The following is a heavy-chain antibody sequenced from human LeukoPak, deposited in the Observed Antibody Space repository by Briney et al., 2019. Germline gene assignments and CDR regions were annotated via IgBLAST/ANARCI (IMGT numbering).Heavy chain of an antibody. V-gene: IGHV3-21*01. Sequence: GGSLRLSCTASGFTFSSYSMNWVRQAPGKGLEWVSSISSSSSYIYYADSVKGRFTISRDNAKNSLYLQMNSLRAEDTAVYYCARLYCSGGSCYSGDAFDIWGQGTMVTVSS. CDR1: GFTFSSYS. D-gene: IGHD2-15*01. J-gene: IGHJ3*02. CDR3: ARLYCSGGSCYSGDAFDI. CDR2: ISSSSSYI.